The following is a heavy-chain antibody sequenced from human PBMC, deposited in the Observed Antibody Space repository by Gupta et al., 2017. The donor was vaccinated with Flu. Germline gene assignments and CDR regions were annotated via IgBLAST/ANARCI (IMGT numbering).Heavy chain of an antibody. Sequence: QVQLVESGGGVVQPGRSLRLSCAASGFTFSSYGMHWVRQAPGKGLEWVAVIWYDGSNKYYADSVKGRFTISRDNSKNTLYLQMNSLRAEDTAVYYCARDFGVGATTGLLDYWGQGTLVTVSS. V-gene: IGHV3-33*01. CDR1: GFTFSSYG. D-gene: IGHD1-26*01. CDR2: IWYDGSNK. CDR3: ARDFGVGATTGLLDY. J-gene: IGHJ4*02.